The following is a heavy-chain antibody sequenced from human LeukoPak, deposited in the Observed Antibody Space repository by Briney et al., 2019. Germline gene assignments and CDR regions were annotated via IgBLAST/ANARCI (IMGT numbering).Heavy chain of an antibody. D-gene: IGHD1-26*01. CDR2: MNPNSGNT. CDR3: ARGRRGLRRYYYYYMDV. Sequence: ASVKVSCKASGYTFTSYDINWVRQATGQGLEWMGWMNPNSGNTGYAQKFQGRVTITRNTSISTAYMELSSLRSEDTAVYYCARGRRGLRRYYYYYMDVWGKGTTVTVSS. V-gene: IGHV1-8*03. J-gene: IGHJ6*03. CDR1: GYTFTSYD.